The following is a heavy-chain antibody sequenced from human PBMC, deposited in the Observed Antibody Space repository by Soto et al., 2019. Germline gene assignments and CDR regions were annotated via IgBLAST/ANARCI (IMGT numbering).Heavy chain of an antibody. D-gene: IGHD1-26*01. J-gene: IGHJ4*02. V-gene: IGHV3-23*01. Sequence: GDSLRLSFESSGFPFNIFSVSGLRQAPGKGLEWVSAISGDSSTYYADSVKGRFTISRDNSKNTLCLQMISLRADDTAVYFCVKDDGYLGASDFNYWGQGT. CDR2: ISGDSST. CDR1: GFPFNIFS. CDR3: VKDDGYLGASDFNY.